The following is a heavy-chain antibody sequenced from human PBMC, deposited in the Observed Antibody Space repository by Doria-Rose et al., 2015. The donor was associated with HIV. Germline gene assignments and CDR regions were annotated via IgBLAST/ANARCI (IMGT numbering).Heavy chain of an antibody. D-gene: IGHD1-26*01. V-gene: IGHV4-59*01. CDR2: IFYTGST. Sequence: QVQLQESGPGLVKPSETLSLTCSVSGGSISHYYWSWIRQPPGKGLEYIGDIFYTGSTNYSPSLKSRVSISIDTSKSKFSLRLSSVTAADTAVYYGARVLSGTYDYWGQGTLVTVSS. CDR1: GGSISHYY. J-gene: IGHJ4*02. CDR3: ARVLSGTYDY.